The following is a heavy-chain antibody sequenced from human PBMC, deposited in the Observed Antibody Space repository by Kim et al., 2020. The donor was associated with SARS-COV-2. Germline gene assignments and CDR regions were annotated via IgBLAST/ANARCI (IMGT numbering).Heavy chain of an antibody. J-gene: IGHJ3*02. CDR1: GGSISSYY. Sequence: SETLSLTCTVSGGSISSYYWSWIRQPPGKGLEWIGYIYYSGSTNYNPPLKSRVTISVDTSKNQFSLKLSSVTAADTAVYYCAREVQGWELLRVSGFDIWGQGTMVTVSS. CDR2: IYYSGST. V-gene: IGHV4-59*01. D-gene: IGHD1-26*01. CDR3: AREVQGWELLRVSGFDI.